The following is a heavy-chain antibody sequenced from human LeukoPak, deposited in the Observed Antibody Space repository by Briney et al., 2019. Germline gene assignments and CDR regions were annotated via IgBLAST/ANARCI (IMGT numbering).Heavy chain of an antibody. D-gene: IGHD5-18*01. CDR1: GFTFTTYS. CDR3: ARVNPYSYGGLVGY. CDR2: INHSGST. V-gene: IGHV4-34*01. J-gene: IGHJ4*02. Sequence: GSLRLSCAASGFTFTTYSMNWIRQPPGKGLEWIGEINHSGSTNYNPSLKSRVTISVDTSKNQFSLKLSSVTAADTAVYYCARVNPYSYGGLVGYWGQGTLVTVSS.